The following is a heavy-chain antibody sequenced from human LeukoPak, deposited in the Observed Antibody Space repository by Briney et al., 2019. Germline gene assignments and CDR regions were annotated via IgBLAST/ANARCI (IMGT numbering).Heavy chain of an antibody. CDR3: ARDVDIVAAGLGYYYYMDV. D-gene: IGHD5-12*01. CDR1: GYTFTGHY. J-gene: IGHJ6*03. V-gene: IGHV1-2*02. Sequence: ASVKVSCKASGYTFTGHYMHWVRQAPGQGLEWMGWINPNSGGTNYAQKFQGRVTMTRDTSISTAYMELSRLRSDDTAVYYCARDVDIVAAGLGYYYYMDVWGKGTTVTVSS. CDR2: INPNSGGT.